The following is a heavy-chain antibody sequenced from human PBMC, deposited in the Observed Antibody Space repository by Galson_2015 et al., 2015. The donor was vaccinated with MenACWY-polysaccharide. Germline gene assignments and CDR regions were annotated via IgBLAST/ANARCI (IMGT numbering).Heavy chain of an antibody. D-gene: IGHD6-19*01. J-gene: IGHJ5*02. V-gene: IGHV3-23*01. CDR3: TKDHGGSGCTNAS. CDR1: GFIFSSYT. Sequence: SLRLSCAASGFIFSSYTMRWVRQAPGKGLEWVSAITGSGGDTFYTDSVRGRFTISRDNARNTLYLQMNSLSAEDTAVYYCTKDHGGSGCTNASWGQRTLVPLSP. CDR2: ITGSGGDT.